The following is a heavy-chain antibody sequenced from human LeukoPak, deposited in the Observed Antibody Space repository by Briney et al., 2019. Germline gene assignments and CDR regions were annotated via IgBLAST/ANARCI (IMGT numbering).Heavy chain of an antibody. V-gene: IGHV4-4*07. CDR1: GGSISSYY. CDR3: ARDGYYYGSGSLSYFDY. D-gene: IGHD3-10*01. J-gene: IGHJ4*02. CDR2: IYTSGST. Sequence: PSETLSLTCTVSGGSISSYYWSWIRQPAGKGLEWIGRIYTSGSTNYNPSLKSRVTMPVDTSKNQFSLKLSSVTAADTAVYYCARDGYYYGSGSLSYFDYWGQGTLVTVSS.